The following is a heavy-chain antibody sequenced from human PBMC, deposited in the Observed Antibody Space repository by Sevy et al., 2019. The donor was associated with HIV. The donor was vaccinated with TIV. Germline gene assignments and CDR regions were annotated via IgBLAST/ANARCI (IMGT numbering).Heavy chain of an antibody. CDR2: IGTGGDT. CDR3: ARGIRLETAFDY. J-gene: IGHJ4*02. D-gene: IGHD5-18*01. CDR1: GFTFSYYD. V-gene: IGHV3-13*01. Sequence: GGSLRLSCAASGFTFSYYDMHWVRQVTGKGLEWVSAIGTGGDTYYPDSVKGRFTISRENAKNSLYLQMDSLRAGDTGAYYCARGIRLETAFDYWGQGTLVTISS.